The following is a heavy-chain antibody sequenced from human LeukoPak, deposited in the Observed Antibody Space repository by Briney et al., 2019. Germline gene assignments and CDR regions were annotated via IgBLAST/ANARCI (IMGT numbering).Heavy chain of an antibody. V-gene: IGHV4-30-2*01. D-gene: IGHD4-17*01. J-gene: IGHJ6*02. CDR3: ARAYFDYGGIYYGMDV. CDR1: GGSFSGYS. CDR2: IYHSGST. Sequence: SETLSLTCAVYGGSFSGYSWSWIRQPPGKGLEWIGYIYHSGSTYYNPSLKSRVTISVDRSKNQFSLKLSSVTAADTAVYYCARAYFDYGGIYYGMDVWGQGTTVTVSS.